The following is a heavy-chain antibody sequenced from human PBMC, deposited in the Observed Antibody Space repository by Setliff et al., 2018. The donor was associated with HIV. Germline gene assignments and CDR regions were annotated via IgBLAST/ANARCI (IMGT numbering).Heavy chain of an antibody. CDR2: GFHSGSP. J-gene: IGHJ1*01. CDR3: ARGAIAVAATTSFQH. CDR1: GYSISSGYY. V-gene: IGHV4-38-2*01. D-gene: IGHD6-19*01. Sequence: SETLSLTCAVSGYSISSGYYWGWIRQPPGKGLEWIGSGFHSGSPYYNPSLKSRVTISIDTSKNQFSLKLTSVTAADTAVYYCARGAIAVAATTSFQHWGQGTQVTVSS.